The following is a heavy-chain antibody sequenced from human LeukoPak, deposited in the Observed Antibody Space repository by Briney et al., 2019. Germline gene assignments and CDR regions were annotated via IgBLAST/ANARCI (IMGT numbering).Heavy chain of an antibody. J-gene: IGHJ4*02. Sequence: ASVKVSCKASGYTFTGYYMHWVRQAPGQGLEWMGWINPNSGGTNYAQKFQGWVTMTRDTSTSTVYMELSSLRSEDTAVYYCARDAGYSSGWNYFDYWGQGTLVTVSS. CDR3: ARDAGYSSGWNYFDY. D-gene: IGHD6-19*01. CDR1: GYTFTGYY. CDR2: INPNSGGT. V-gene: IGHV1-2*04.